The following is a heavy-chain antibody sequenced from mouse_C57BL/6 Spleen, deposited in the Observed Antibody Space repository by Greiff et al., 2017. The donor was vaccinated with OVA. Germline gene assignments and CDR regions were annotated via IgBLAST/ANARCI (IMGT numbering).Heavy chain of an antibody. Sequence: VQLQQSGPELVKPGASVKISCKASGYTFTDYYMNWVKQSHGKSLEWIGDINPNNGGTSYNQKFKGKATLTVDKSSSTAYMELRSLTSEDSAVYYCARGGLYRQSLIDYWGQGTTLTVSS. D-gene: IGHD2-12*01. CDR2: INPNNGGT. CDR1: GYTFTDYY. J-gene: IGHJ2*01. CDR3: ARGGLYRQSLIDY. V-gene: IGHV1-26*01.